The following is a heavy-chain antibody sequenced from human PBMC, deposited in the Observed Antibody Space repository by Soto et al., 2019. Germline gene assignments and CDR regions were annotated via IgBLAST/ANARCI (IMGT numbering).Heavy chain of an antibody. CDR1: GFTFSISP. Sequence: GGSLRLSCAASGFTFSISPMHWVRQAPGKGPEWVALISYDGTNKFYADSVKGRFTISRDNSKSTLYLQVDSLRPEDAAVYYCARDPKTSGGQHWAFNYFDSWGQGTLVTVSS. CDR2: ISYDGTNK. J-gene: IGHJ4*02. V-gene: IGHV3-30-3*01. CDR3: ARDPKTSGGQHWAFNYFDS. D-gene: IGHD7-27*01.